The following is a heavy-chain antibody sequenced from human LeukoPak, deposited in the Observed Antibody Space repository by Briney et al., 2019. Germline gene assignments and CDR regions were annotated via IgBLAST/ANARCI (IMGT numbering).Heavy chain of an antibody. J-gene: IGHJ4*02. CDR2: IKPDGSEK. Sequence: PGGSLRLSCAASGFTFSSFWMTWVRQAPGKGLEWVANIKPDGSEKSYVDSVKGRFTVSRDNAMNSLYLHMNSLRAEDTALYYCTRNTVAAAGDDWGQGTLVTVSS. V-gene: IGHV3-7*01. CDR1: GFTFSSFW. CDR3: TRNTVAAAGDD. D-gene: IGHD6-13*01.